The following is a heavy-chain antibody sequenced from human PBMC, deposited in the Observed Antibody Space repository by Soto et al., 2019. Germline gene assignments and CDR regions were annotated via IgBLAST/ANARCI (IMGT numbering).Heavy chain of an antibody. J-gene: IGHJ6*02. Sequence: PGGSLRLSCAASGFTFSSYSMNWVRQAPGKGLEWVSSISSSSSYIYYADSVKGRFTISRDNAKNSLYLQMNSLRAEDTAVYYCAREFGSGYPYYYYGMDVWGQGTTVTVSS. V-gene: IGHV3-21*01. CDR2: ISSSSSYI. D-gene: IGHD3-3*01. CDR1: GFTFSSYS. CDR3: AREFGSGYPYYYYGMDV.